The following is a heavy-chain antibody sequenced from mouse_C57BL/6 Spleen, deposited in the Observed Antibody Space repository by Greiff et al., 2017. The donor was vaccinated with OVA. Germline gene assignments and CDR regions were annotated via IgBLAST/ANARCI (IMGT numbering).Heavy chain of an antibody. CDR2: IDPSDSET. Sequence: QVQLQQPGAELVRPGSSVKLSCKASGYTFTSYWMHWVKQRPIQGLEWIGNIDPSDSETHYNQKFKDKATLTVDKSSSTAYMQLSSLTSEDSAVYYCARGVTTVVARGGYFDYWGQGTTLTVSS. CDR3: ARGVTTVVARGGYFDY. V-gene: IGHV1-52*01. D-gene: IGHD1-1*01. CDR1: GYTFTSYW. J-gene: IGHJ2*01.